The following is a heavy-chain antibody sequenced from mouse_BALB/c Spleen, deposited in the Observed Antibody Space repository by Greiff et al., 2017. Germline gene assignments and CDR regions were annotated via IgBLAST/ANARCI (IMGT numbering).Heavy chain of an antibody. CDR1: GYSITSGYY. V-gene: IGHV3-6*02. CDR2: ISYDGSN. Sequence: DVQLQESGPGLVKPSQSLSLTCSVTGYSITSGYYWNWIRQFPGNKLEWMGYISYDGSNNYNPSLKNRISITRDTSKNQFFLKLNSVTTEDTATYYCAKGGWLLREAMDYWGQGTSVTVSS. J-gene: IGHJ4*01. D-gene: IGHD2-3*01. CDR3: AKGGWLLREAMDY.